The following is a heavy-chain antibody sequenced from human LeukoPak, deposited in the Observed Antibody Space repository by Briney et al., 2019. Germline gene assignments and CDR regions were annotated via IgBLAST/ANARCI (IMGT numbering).Heavy chain of an antibody. V-gene: IGHV1-69*06. CDR3: ARGGWLQPLDY. CDR1: GGTFSSYA. CDR2: IIPIFGTT. J-gene: IGHJ4*02. Sequence: SVKVSCKASGGTFSSYAISWVRQAPGQGLEWMGGIIPIFGTTNYAQKFQGRVTITADKSTSTAYMELSSLRSEDTAVYYCARGGWLQPLDYWGQGTLVTVSS. D-gene: IGHD5-24*01.